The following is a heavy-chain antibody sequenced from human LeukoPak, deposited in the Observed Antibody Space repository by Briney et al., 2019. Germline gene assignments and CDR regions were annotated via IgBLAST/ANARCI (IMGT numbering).Heavy chain of an antibody. D-gene: IGHD5-24*01. Sequence: SETLSLTCAVSGGSISSSNWWSWVRQPPGKGLEWIGEIYHSGSTNYNPSLKSRVTISVDKSKNQFSLKLSSVTAADTAVYYCATLRRDGYNYGSGTFDYWGQETLVTVSS. CDR3: ATLRRDGYNYGSGTFDY. V-gene: IGHV4-4*02. J-gene: IGHJ4*02. CDR2: IYHSGST. CDR1: GGSISSSNW.